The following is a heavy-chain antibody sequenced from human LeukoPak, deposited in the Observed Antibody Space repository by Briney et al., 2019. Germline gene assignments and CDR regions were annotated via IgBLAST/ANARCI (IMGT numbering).Heavy chain of an antibody. CDR3: AKGLSTSYYSDFDY. CDR2: ISGSGGNP. D-gene: IGHD2-2*01. CDR1: GFTFSSYG. J-gene: IGHJ4*02. V-gene: IGHV3-23*01. Sequence: GGSLRLSCAASGFTFSSYGMHWVRQAPGKGLEWVSGISGSGGNPYYADSVKGRFTISRDNSKNTVYLQMNSLRADDTAVYYCAKGLSTSYYSDFDYWGQGTLVTVSS.